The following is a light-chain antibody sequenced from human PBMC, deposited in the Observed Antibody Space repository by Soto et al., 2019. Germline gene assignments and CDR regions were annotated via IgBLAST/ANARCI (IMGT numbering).Light chain of an antibody. V-gene: IGKV3-11*01. CDR2: DAS. CDR1: QSVSRY. Sequence: EIVLTQSPATLSLSPGERATLSCRASQSVSRYLAWYQQKPGQAPRLLIYDASNMATGIPARFSGSGSGTDFTLTISSLEPEDFAVYYWQQRSNWPPYTFGQGTKLEIK. J-gene: IGKJ2*01. CDR3: QQRSNWPPYT.